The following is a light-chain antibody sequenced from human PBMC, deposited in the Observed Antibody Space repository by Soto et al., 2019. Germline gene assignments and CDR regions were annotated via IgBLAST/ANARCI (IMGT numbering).Light chain of an antibody. J-gene: IGKJ4*01. CDR2: DAS. CDR3: QQRSNWPLT. V-gene: IGKV3-11*01. Sequence: ELVLTQSPATLSLFPGERTTLSCRASQSVSSYLAWYQQKPGQAPRLLIYDASNRATGIPARFSGSGSGTDFTLTISSLEPEEFAVYYCQQRSNWPLTFGGGTKVEIK. CDR1: QSVSSY.